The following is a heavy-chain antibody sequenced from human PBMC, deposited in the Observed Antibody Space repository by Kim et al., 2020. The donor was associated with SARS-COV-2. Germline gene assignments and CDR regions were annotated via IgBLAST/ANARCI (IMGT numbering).Heavy chain of an antibody. CDR3: ARRRRGNWFDP. CDR2: T. J-gene: IGHJ5*02. Sequence: TYYTPSLKSRVTISVDTSKNQFSLKLSSVTAADTAVYYCARRRRGNWFDPWGQGTLVTVSS. D-gene: IGHD1-26*01. V-gene: IGHV4-39*01.